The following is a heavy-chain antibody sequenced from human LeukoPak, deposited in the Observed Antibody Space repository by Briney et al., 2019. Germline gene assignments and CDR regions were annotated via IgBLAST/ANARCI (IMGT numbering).Heavy chain of an antibody. CDR3: ARENNFGSGMDV. D-gene: IGHD3-10*01. V-gene: IGHV3-53*01. Sequence: PGGSLRLSCAASGFTVSSNSMTWVRQAPGKGLQWVSVIYSGGNTYYADSVKGRFTISRDNSKNTLYLQMNSLRAEDTAVYYCARENNFGSGMDVWGQGTTVTVSS. J-gene: IGHJ6*02. CDR1: GFTVSSNS. CDR2: IYSGGNT.